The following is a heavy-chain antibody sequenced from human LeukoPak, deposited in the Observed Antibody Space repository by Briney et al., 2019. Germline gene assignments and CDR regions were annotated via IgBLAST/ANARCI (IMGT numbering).Heavy chain of an antibody. J-gene: IGHJ6*03. D-gene: IGHD3-10*01. Sequence: ASVKVSCKAPGYTFTNSYIHWVRQAPGQVLEWMGLINPDGGNTNYAQNFQGRVTLTRDMSTSTDYLELSSLRAEDTAVYYCARDHGSMVRGVIGRSSDYSYYYYMDVWGKGTTVTVSS. CDR3: ARDHGSMVRGVIGRSSDYSYYYYMDV. V-gene: IGHV1-46*01. CDR2: INPDGGNT. CDR1: GYTFTNSY.